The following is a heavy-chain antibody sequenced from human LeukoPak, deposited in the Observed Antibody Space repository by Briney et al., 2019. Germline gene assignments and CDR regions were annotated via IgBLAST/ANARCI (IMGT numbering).Heavy chain of an antibody. D-gene: IGHD1-1*01. J-gene: IGHJ4*02. CDR1: GSTFSSNA. CDR2: ISYDGGNT. CDR3: AKEGTGIHFDY. Sequence: PGGSLRLSCAASGSTFSSNAIHWVRQAPGKGLEWVAEISYDGGNTYYADSVKGRFTISRDNSKNTLYLQMNSLRAEDTAVYYCAKEGTGIHFDYWGQGTLVTVPS. V-gene: IGHV3-30-3*01.